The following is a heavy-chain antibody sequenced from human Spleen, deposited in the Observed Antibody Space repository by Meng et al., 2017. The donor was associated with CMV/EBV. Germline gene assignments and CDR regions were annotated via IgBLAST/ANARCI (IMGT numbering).Heavy chain of an antibody. CDR3: ANEQDYGARDY. CDR2: IYSGGST. Sequence: GGSLRLSCAASGFTVSSNYMSWVRQAPGKGLEWVSVIYSGGSTYYADSVKGRFTISRDNSKNTLYLQMNSLRAEDTAVYYCANEQDYGARDYWGQGTLVTVSS. V-gene: IGHV3-66*02. D-gene: IGHD4-17*01. CDR1: GFTVSSNY. J-gene: IGHJ4*02.